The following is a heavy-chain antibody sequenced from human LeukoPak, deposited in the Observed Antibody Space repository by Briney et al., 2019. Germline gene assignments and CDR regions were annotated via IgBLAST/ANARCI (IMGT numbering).Heavy chain of an antibody. CDR1: GFTFSSYG. CDR2: ISYDGSNK. CDR3: AKDLRTFLWCGADIDY. J-gene: IGHJ4*02. D-gene: IGHD3-10*01. V-gene: IGHV3-30*18. Sequence: GGSLRLSCAASGFTFSSYGMHWVRQAPGKGLEWVAVISYDGSNKYYADSVKGRFTISRDNSKNTLYLQMNSLRAEDTAVYYCAKDLRTFLWCGADIDYWGQGTLVTVSS.